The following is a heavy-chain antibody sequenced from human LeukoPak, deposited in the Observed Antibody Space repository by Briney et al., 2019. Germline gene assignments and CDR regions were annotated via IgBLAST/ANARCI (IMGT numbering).Heavy chain of an antibody. CDR3: ANSRSESQFDY. CDR2: INPSGGST. J-gene: IGHJ4*02. D-gene: IGHD3-10*01. CDR1: GFTFTSYV. V-gene: IGHV1-46*01. Sequence: PGASVRLSCTASGFTFTSYVMHWVRQAPGHGLEWMGLINPSGGSTTYAHTFQGRVTMTRDNSTSTVYMQLNSLTSEDTAVYYCANSRSESQFDYWGQGTLVSVSS.